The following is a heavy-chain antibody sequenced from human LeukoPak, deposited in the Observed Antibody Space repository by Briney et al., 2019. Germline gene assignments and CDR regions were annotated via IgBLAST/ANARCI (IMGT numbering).Heavy chain of an antibody. V-gene: IGHV1-69*01. D-gene: IGHD6-25*01. CDR3: ARQGALAADALDI. Sequence: SVKVSSEASGGTVSRYAISSVREAPGQGLEWMGGIIPIFGTANYAQKFQGRVTITADESTSTAYMELSSLRSEDTAVYYCARQGALAADALDISGQGTMVTVSS. J-gene: IGHJ3*02. CDR1: GGTVSRYA. CDR2: IIPIFGTA.